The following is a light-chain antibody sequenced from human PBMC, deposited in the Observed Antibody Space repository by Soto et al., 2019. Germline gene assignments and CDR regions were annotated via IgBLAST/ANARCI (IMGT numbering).Light chain of an antibody. V-gene: IGKV1-5*01. Sequence: DKLLTRAPSTLYTSLGDRVTITFRASQSISHFLAWYQQKPGKVPKLLIYDASNLGSGVPSRFSGSGSGTDFTLTISSLQPHDFAPYYGLQYETYWTFGQGTKVDI. CDR1: QSISHF. CDR2: DAS. CDR3: LQYETYWT. J-gene: IGKJ1*01.